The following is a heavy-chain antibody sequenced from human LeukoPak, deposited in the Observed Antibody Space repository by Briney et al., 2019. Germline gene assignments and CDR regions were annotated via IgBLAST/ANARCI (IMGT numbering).Heavy chain of an antibody. CDR3: AAESSPAPFYYHGMDV. J-gene: IGHJ6*02. V-gene: IGHV1-58*02. CDR1: GFTFTSSA. CDR2: IVVGSGNT. Sequence: VASVKVSCKASGFTFTSSAMQWVRQARGQRLEWIGWIVVGSGNTNYAQKFQERVTITRDMSTSTAYMELSSLRSEDTAVYYCAAESSPAPFYYHGMDVWGQGTTVTVSS. D-gene: IGHD6-6*01.